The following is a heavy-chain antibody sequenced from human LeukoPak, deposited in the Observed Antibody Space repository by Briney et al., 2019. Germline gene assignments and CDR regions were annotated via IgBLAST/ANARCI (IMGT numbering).Heavy chain of an antibody. J-gene: IGHJ4*02. D-gene: IGHD3-22*01. CDR3: ARLVVEDHFDY. V-gene: IGHV1-2*02. CDR1: GYTFSDYY. CDR2: INPNSGGT. Sequence: ASVKVSCKASGYTFSDYYIHWVRQAPGQELEWMGWINPNSGGTNYAQKFQGRVTMTRDTSINTAYMELRSLRSDGTAVYYCARLVVEDHFDYWGQGTLVTVSS.